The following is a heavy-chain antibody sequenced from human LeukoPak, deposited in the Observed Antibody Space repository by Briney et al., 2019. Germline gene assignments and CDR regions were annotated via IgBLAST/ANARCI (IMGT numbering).Heavy chain of an antibody. CDR1: GFTFSSYW. CDR2: IKEDGSEK. D-gene: IGHD1-26*01. V-gene: IGHV3-7*03. J-gene: IGHJ3*02. Sequence: PGGSLRLSCAVSGFTFSSYWMTWVRQAPGKGLEWVAKIKEDGSEKYYVDSVKGRFTVSRDNVKNSLFLQMNSLRAEDTAAYYCARLHSAIYYGDAFDIWGQWTMVTVSS. CDR3: ARLHSAIYYGDAFDI.